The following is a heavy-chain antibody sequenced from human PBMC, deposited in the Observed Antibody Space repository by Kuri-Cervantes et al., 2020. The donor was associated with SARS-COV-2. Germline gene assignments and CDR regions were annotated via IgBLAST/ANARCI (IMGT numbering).Heavy chain of an antibody. Sequence: GESLKISCAAPGFSFSSYWVHWVRQAPGKGLVWVSRISGDGSSTSYADSVKGRFTISRDNAKNTLYVQMNSLRAEDTAVYYCVRDGDHWNFDYWGQGTLVTVSS. CDR1: GFSFSSYW. CDR2: ISGDGSST. V-gene: IGHV3-74*01. CDR3: VRDGDHWNFDY. J-gene: IGHJ4*02. D-gene: IGHD1-1*01.